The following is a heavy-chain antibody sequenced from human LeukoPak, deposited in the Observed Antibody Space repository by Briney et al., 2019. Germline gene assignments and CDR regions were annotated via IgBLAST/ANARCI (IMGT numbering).Heavy chain of an antibody. CDR1: GFTFSSYW. D-gene: IGHD7-27*01. J-gene: IGHJ3*02. V-gene: IGHV3-74*01. Sequence: PGGSLRLSCAASGFTFSSYWMHWVRQAPGKGLVWVSRINSDGSSTTYADSVKGRFTISRDNAKNTLYLQMNSLRAEDTAVYYCARVLLGTWGAFDIWGQGTMVTVSS. CDR3: ARVLLGTWGAFDI. CDR2: INSDGSST.